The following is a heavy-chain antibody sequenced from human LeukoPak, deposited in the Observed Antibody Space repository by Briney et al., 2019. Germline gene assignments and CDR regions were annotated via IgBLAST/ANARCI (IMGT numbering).Heavy chain of an antibody. J-gene: IGHJ5*02. V-gene: IGHV3-74*01. CDR2: INSDGSST. CDR1: GFTFSNYN. CDR3: ARGAQVLRSYSVLLWFGELEPWFDP. Sequence: PGGSLRLSCAAPGFTFSNYNMNWVRQAPGKGLVWVSRINSDGSSTSYADSVKGRFTISRDNAKNTLYLQMNSLRAEDTAVYYCARGAQVLRSYSVLLWFGELEPWFDPWGQGTLVTVSS. D-gene: IGHD3-10*01.